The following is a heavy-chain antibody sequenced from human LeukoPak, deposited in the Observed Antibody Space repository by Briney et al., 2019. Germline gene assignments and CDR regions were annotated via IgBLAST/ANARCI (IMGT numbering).Heavy chain of an antibody. D-gene: IGHD1-7*01. Sequence: GGSLRLSCAASGFTFSSYSMNWVRQAPGNGLEWVSYISSSSSTIYYADSVKGRFTISRDNAKNSLYLQMNSLRAEDTAVYYCAKGGGITGTTGELGWFDPWGQGTLVTVSS. V-gene: IGHV3-48*04. J-gene: IGHJ5*02. CDR2: ISSSSSTI. CDR1: GFTFSSYS. CDR3: AKGGGITGTTGELGWFDP.